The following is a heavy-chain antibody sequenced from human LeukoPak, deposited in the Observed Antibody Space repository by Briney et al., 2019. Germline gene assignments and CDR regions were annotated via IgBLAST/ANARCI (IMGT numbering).Heavy chain of an antibody. CDR1: GYTFTNYG. D-gene: IGHD3-3*01. V-gene: IGHV1-18*01. CDR3: ARITYDFWSGYYMPDDP. Sequence: GASVKVSCKASGYTFTNYGISWVRQAPGQVLEWMGWISIYNGNTDYAQKHRGRVTMTTDTSTSTAYMELRSLRSDDTAVYYCARITYDFWSGYYMPDDPWGQGTLVTVSS. J-gene: IGHJ5*02. CDR2: ISIYNGNT.